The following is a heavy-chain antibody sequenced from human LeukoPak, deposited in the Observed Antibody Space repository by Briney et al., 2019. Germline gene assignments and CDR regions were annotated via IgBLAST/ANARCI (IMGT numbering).Heavy chain of an antibody. Sequence: PGGSLRLSCAASGFTFRTYSMNWVRQAPGKGLEWVSSISSTSRYIYHSDSVKGRFTVSRDDAKNSLYLQMNSLRAEDTAVYYCARAFDTSWDYYYMDVWGKGTTVTVSS. J-gene: IGHJ6*03. D-gene: IGHD2-2*01. CDR3: ARAFDTSWDYYYMDV. CDR1: GFTFRTYS. V-gene: IGHV3-21*01. CDR2: ISSTSRYI.